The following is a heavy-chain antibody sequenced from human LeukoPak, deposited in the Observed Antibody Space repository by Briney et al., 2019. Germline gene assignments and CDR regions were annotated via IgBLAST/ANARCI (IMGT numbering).Heavy chain of an antibody. CDR1: GGSISRYY. V-gene: IGHV4-59*08. D-gene: IGHD1-14*01. CDR2: IYYSGST. CDR3: ARRSPNHLCALFDD. J-gene: IGHJ4*02. Sequence: PSETLSLTCTVSGGSISRYYWSWFRQPPGKGLEWIGYIYYSGSTNYNPSLKSRVTISVDTSQNPFSLKLSSVTAADTAVYYCARRSPNHLCALFDDWGQGSLVTVSS.